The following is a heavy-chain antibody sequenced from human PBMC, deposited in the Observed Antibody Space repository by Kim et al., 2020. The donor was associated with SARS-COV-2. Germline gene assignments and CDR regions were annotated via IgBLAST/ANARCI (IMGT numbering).Heavy chain of an antibody. CDR3: AKIEGSMIAWGPLHYYGMDV. J-gene: IGHJ6*02. Sequence: RFTISRDNSKNTLYLQMNSLRAEDTAVYYCAKIEGSMIAWGPLHYYGMDVWGQGTTVTVSS. D-gene: IGHD3-22*01. V-gene: IGHV3-23*01.